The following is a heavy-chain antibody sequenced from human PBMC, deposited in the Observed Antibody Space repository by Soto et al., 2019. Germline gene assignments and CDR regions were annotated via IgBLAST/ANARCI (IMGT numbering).Heavy chain of an antibody. Sequence: QVQLVESGGGVVQPGRSLRLSCAASGFTFSSYGLHWVRQAPGKGLELVAVISYDGSNKYYADSVKGRFTISRDNYKHTMYLQMNSLIADDTAVYYCTKYLLGPGRAYGMDVWGKGTTVTVSS. D-gene: IGHD7-27*01. J-gene: IGHJ6*04. CDR1: GFTFSSYG. CDR2: ISYDGSNK. V-gene: IGHV3-30*18. CDR3: TKYLLGPGRAYGMDV.